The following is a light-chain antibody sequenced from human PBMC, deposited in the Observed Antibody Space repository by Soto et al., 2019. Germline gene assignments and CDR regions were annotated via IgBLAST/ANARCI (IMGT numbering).Light chain of an antibody. CDR2: LNSDGSH. CDR1: SGHSSYA. V-gene: IGLV4-69*01. CDR3: QTWGTGVWV. J-gene: IGLJ3*02. Sequence: QSVLTQSPSASASLGASVKLTCTLSSGHSSYAIAWHQQQPEKGPRYLMKLNSDGSHSKGDRIPDRFSGSSSGAERYLTISSLQSEDEADYYCQTWGTGVWVFGGGTKRPS.